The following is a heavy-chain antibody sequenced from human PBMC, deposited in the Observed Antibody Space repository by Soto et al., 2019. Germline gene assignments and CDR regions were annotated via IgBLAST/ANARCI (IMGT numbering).Heavy chain of an antibody. D-gene: IGHD2-15*01. V-gene: IGHV3-33*08. J-gene: IGHJ6*02. CDR1: GFTFNTYG. Sequence: GGSLRLSCTTSGFTFNTYGMHWVRQAPGKGLEWVAIIWYDGSNKYYADSVTGRFTISRDNSRNTLYLQMNSLRAEDTALYYCARADCTGAYCYSWPFNYDVDVWGQGTTVTVSS. CDR3: ARADCTGAYCYSWPFNYDVDV. CDR2: IWYDGSNK.